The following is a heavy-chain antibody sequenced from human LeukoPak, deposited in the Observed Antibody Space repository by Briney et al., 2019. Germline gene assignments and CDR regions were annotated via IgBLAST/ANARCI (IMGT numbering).Heavy chain of an antibody. CDR2: ISGGGGRT. Sequence: GGSLRLSCAASGFTFCSFAMTWVRQAPGKGLEWVSVISGGGGRTYYADSVKGRFTLSRDNSNNPLSLEMSSLRAEDTAVYYCAREGTYYDSSGYYVSWGQGTLVTVSS. D-gene: IGHD3-22*01. V-gene: IGHV3-23*01. J-gene: IGHJ5*02. CDR1: GFTFCSFA. CDR3: AREGTYYDSSGYYVS.